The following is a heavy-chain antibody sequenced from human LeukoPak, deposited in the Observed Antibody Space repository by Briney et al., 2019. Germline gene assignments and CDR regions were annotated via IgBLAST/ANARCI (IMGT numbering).Heavy chain of an antibody. CDR1: GYTFTSYG. D-gene: IGHD2/OR15-2a*01. CDR2: ISAYNGNT. CDR3: ARDRDGSPGFYAPMDV. V-gene: IGHV1-18*01. Sequence: ASVKVSCKASGYTFTSYGISWVRQAPGQGLEWMGWISAYNGNTNYAQKLQGRVTMTTDTSTSAAYMELRSLRSDDTAVYYCARDRDGSPGFYAPMDVWGQGTTVTVSS. J-gene: IGHJ6*02.